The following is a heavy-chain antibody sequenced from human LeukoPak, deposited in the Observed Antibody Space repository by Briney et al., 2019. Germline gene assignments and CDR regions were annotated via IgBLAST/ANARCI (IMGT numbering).Heavy chain of an antibody. D-gene: IGHD3-9*01. Sequence: PGRSLRLTCAASGFTFSSYGMHWVRQAPGKGLEWVAVISYDGSNKYYADSVKRRFTISRDNSKNTLYLQMNSRRAADTAVYNCAKEGSYYDILTGYYDYWGQGTLVTVSS. CDR2: ISYDGSNK. CDR3: AKEGSYYDILTGYYDY. V-gene: IGHV3-30*18. CDR1: GFTFSSYG. J-gene: IGHJ4*02.